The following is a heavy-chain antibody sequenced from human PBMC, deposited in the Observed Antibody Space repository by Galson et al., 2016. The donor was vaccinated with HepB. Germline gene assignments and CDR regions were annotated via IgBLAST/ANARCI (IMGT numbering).Heavy chain of an antibody. CDR3: ARDHSQLRGEYFLDY. V-gene: IGHV1-18*01. D-gene: IGHD3-10*01. CDR2: ISAWNGNT. Sequence: SVKVSCKVFIDTFSSCGISWVRQAPGQGLGWMGWISAWNGNTNYADKFQDRVTLTTETSTGTAYMELRGLTSDDTAIYFCARDHSQLRGEYFLDYWGQGTLVTVSS. CDR1: IDTFSSCG. J-gene: IGHJ4*02.